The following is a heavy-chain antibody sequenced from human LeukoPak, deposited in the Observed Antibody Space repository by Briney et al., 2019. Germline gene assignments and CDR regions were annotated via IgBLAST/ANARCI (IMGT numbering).Heavy chain of an antibody. V-gene: IGHV4-4*09. J-gene: IGHJ6*03. CDR3: ARLLSAYYYMDV. CDR1: GGSISSYY. CDR2: IYTSGST. Sequence: SETLSLTCTVSGGSISSYYWSWIRQPPGKGLEWIGYIYTSGSTNYNPSLKSRVTISVDTSKNQFSLRLSSVTAADTAVYYWARLLSAYYYMDVWGKGTTVTVSS.